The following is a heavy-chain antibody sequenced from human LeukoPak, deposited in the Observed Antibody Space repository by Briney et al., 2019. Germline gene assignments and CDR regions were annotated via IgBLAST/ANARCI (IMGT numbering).Heavy chain of an antibody. CDR2: ISSSSSYI. CDR3: ARDTVETYYYDSSGYLFDY. Sequence: GGSLRLSCAASGFTFSSYSMNWVRQAPGQGLEWVSSISSSSSYIYYADSVKGRFTISRDNAKNSLYLQMNSLRAEDTAVYYCARDTVETYYYDSSGYLFDYWGQGTLVTVSS. CDR1: GFTFSSYS. D-gene: IGHD3-22*01. J-gene: IGHJ4*02. V-gene: IGHV3-21*01.